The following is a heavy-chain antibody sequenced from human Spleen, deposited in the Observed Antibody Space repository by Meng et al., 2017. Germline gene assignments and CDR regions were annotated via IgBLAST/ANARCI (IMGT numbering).Heavy chain of an antibody. CDR2: ISAYNGNT. V-gene: IGHV1-18*01. D-gene: IGHD6-19*01. Sequence: QVQLVQSGAEVKKPGASVKVSCKASGYTFTSYGISWVRQAPGQGLEWMGWISAYNGNTNYAQKFQGRVTITADKSTSTAYMELSSLRSEDTAVYYCNEAVAGIWGQGTLVTVSS. CDR1: GYTFTSYG. CDR3: NEAVAGI. J-gene: IGHJ4*02.